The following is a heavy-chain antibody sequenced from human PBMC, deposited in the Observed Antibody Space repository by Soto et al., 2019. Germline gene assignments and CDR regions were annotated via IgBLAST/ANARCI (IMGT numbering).Heavy chain of an antibody. CDR3: ARDGGKHMFLSPLAH. J-gene: IGHJ4*02. V-gene: IGHV1-69*12. Sequence: QVQLGQSGPEVKKPGSSVKVSCKASGDSVRMYGFSWVRQAPGQGLEWMGGIIPFFGTANYAQKFQDRVTITADESTNTVYLELSNLRHEDTAIYFCARDGGKHMFLSPLAHWGQGGLVTVS. CDR1: GDSVRMYG. CDR2: IIPFFGTA. D-gene: IGHD2-21*01.